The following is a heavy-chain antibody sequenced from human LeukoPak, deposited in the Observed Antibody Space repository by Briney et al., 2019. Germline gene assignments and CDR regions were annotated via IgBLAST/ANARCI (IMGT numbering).Heavy chain of an antibody. Sequence: PGGSLRLSCAGSGFTFSPYWMTWVRQAPGKGLEWVANIKHDGTEQYYVDSVKGRFTISRDNAKNSLYLQMNSLRVDDTAVYYSARCRWLLLPMYYIDYCGQGTLVTVSS. J-gene: IGHJ4*02. D-gene: IGHD2-15*01. V-gene: IGHV3-7*01. CDR3: ARCRWLLLPMYYIDY. CDR2: IKHDGTEQ. CDR1: GFTFSPYW.